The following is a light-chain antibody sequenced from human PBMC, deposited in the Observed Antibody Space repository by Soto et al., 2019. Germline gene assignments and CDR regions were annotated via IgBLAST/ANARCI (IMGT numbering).Light chain of an antibody. V-gene: IGLV2-14*01. CDR1: SSDVGGYNY. CDR2: DVS. CDR3: SSYTSISNPWV. J-gene: IGLJ1*01. Sequence: QSALTQPASVSGSPGQSITISCTGTSSDVGGYNYVSWYQQHPGKAPKLMIYDVSNRPSGVSNRFSGSKSGNTASLTISGLQAEDEAVYYCSSYTSISNPWVYGTGTKLTVL.